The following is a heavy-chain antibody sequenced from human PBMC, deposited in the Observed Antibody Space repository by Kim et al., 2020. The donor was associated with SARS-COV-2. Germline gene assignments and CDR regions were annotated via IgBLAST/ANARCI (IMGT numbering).Heavy chain of an antibody. V-gene: IGHV4-4*08. J-gene: IGHJ5*02. CDR3: ARDVGYSYDFYNWFDP. D-gene: IGHD5-18*01. Sequence: SLKTRVTISVDPSNNQFALKLSSVTAADTAVYYCARDVGYSYDFYNWFDPWGQGTLVTVSS.